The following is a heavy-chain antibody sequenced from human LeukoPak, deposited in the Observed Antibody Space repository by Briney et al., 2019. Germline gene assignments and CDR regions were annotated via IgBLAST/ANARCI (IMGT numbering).Heavy chain of an antibody. J-gene: IGHJ4*02. CDR3: AKDLADVTYYDILTGSPFDY. Sequence: PGGSLRLSCAASGFTFSSYAMSWVRQAPGKGLEWVAFIRYDGSNKYYADSVKGRFTISRDNSKNTLYLQMNSLRAEDTAVYYCAKDLADVTYYDILTGSPFDYWGQGTLVTVSS. CDR2: IRYDGSNK. CDR1: GFTFSSYA. D-gene: IGHD3-9*01. V-gene: IGHV3-30*02.